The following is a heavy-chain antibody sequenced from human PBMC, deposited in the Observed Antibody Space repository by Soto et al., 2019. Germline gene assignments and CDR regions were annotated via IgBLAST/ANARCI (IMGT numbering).Heavy chain of an antibody. CDR2: IIPIFGTA. CDR1: VGTFVIYA. J-gene: IGHJ5*02. D-gene: IGHD3-22*01. V-gene: IGHV1-69*13. CDR3: AKYYYDSSRNWFDP. Sequence: SVRVSGKASVGTFVIYASSGVRQAPGQGLEWMGGIIPIFGTANYAQKFQGRVRITADESTSTEYMELSSLRSEDTAVYYCAKYYYDSSRNWFDPWGQGTLVTVSS.